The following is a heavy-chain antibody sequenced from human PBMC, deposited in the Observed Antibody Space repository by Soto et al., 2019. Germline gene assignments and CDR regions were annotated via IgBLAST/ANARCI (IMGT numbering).Heavy chain of an antibody. CDR3: ARDPHRLTGTTLWYYYHGKDV. D-gene: IGHD4-4*01. CDR2: IIPIFGTA. Sequence: SVKVSCKASGGTFSSYAISWVRQAPGQGLEWMGGIIPIFGTANYAQKFQGRVTITADESTSTAYMELSSLRSEDTAVYYCARDPHRLTGTTLWYYYHGKDVWGQGTTVTVSS. V-gene: IGHV1-69*13. J-gene: IGHJ6*02. CDR1: GGTFSSYA.